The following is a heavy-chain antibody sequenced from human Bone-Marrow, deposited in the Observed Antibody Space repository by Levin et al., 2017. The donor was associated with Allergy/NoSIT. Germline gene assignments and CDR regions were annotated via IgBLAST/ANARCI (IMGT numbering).Heavy chain of an antibody. CDR2: VYYSGST. Sequence: ASQTLSLTCTVSGGSLRSPSYYWTWFRQHPEKGLEWIGNVYYSGSTYYSPSLRSRVTISVDTSKNQFSLKLRSVTAADTAVYFCARNWDESHNGNGNYFDSWGQGALVTVSS. D-gene: IGHD1-1*01. CDR3: ARNWDESHNGNGNYFDS. CDR1: GGSLRSPSYY. J-gene: IGHJ4*02. V-gene: IGHV4-31*03.